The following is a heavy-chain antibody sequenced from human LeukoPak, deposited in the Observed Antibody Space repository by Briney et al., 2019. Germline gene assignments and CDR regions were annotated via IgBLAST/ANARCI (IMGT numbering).Heavy chain of an antibody. J-gene: IGHJ6*02. V-gene: IGHV3-73*01. D-gene: IGHD1/OR15-1a*01. CDR2: IRSKPNNYAT. Sequence: QPGGSLKLSCAASGFTFSGSAIHWVRQASGKGLEWVGRIRSKPNNYATAYAASVKGRFAISRDDSKNTAYLQMNSLKTEDTAMYFCTSEQTYYFSMDVWGQGTTVTVSS. CDR3: TSEQTYYFSMDV. CDR1: GFTFSGSA.